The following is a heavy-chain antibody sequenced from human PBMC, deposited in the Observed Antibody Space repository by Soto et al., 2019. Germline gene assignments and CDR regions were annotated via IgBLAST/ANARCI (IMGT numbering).Heavy chain of an antibody. CDR1: GGSISSSSYY. V-gene: IGHV4-39*01. Sequence: QLQLQESGPGLVKPSETLSLTCTVSGGSISSSSYYWGWIRQPPGKGLEWIGSIYYSGSTYYNPSLRRRVTIAVDTSKNQFSLKLSSATAADTAVYYCARVGVPAASIRWFDPWGQGTLVTVSS. CDR2: IYYSGST. D-gene: IGHD2-2*01. J-gene: IGHJ5*02. CDR3: ARVGVPAASIRWFDP.